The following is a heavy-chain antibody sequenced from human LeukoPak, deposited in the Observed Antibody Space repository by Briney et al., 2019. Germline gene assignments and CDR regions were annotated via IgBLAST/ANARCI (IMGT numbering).Heavy chain of an antibody. D-gene: IGHD6-19*01. CDR3: AKPRDVGSGWYFDY. J-gene: IGHJ4*02. CDR2: ISGSGGST. Sequence: GGSRRLSCAASGFTFSSYAMSWVRQAPGKGLEWVSAISGSGGSTYYADSVKGRFTISRDNSKNTLYLQMNSLRAEDTAVYYCAKPRDVGSGWYFDYWGQGTLVTVSS. V-gene: IGHV3-23*01. CDR1: GFTFSSYA.